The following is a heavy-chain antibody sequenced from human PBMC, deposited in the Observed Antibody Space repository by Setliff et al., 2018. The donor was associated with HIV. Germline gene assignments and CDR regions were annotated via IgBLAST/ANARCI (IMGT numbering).Heavy chain of an antibody. CDR1: GGSISSNTYY. J-gene: IGHJ4*02. Sequence: SETLSLTCTVSGGSISSNTYYWGWIRQPPGKGLEWIGSIYYSGSTYYNPSLKSRVTISVDTSKNQFSLKLSSVTALYYCSKGHPDGDPYYFDYWGQGTLVTVS. CDR2: IYYSGST. V-gene: IGHV4-39*01. D-gene: IGHD2-21*02. CDR3: PDGDPYYFDY.